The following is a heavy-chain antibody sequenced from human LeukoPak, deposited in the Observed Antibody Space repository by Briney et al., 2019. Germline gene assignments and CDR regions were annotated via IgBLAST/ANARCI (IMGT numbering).Heavy chain of an antibody. V-gene: IGHV3-30-3*01. D-gene: IGHD6-19*01. J-gene: IGHJ6*02. CDR3: ARDWSEGSSGWYYYGMDV. CDR1: GFTFSSYA. Sequence: PGGSLRLFCAASGFTFSSYAMHWVRQAAGKGLEWVAVISYDGSNKYYADSVKGRFTISRDNSKNTLYLQMNSLIAEDTAVYYCARDWSEGSSGWYYYGMDVWGQGTTVTVSS. CDR2: ISYDGSNK.